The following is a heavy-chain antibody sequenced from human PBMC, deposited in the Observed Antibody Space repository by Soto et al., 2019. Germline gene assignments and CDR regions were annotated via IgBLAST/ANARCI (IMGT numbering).Heavy chain of an antibody. D-gene: IGHD5-18*01. V-gene: IGHV3-7*03. CDR3: VREGYSYGDAFDI. CDR2: IKQDGSEK. J-gene: IGHJ3*02. CDR1: GFTFSSYW. Sequence: GGSLRLSCAASGFTFSSYWMSWVRQAPGKGLEWVANIKQDGSEKYYVDSVKGRFTISRDNAKNSLYLQMNSLRAEDTAVYYCVREGYSYGDAFDIWGQGTMVTVSS.